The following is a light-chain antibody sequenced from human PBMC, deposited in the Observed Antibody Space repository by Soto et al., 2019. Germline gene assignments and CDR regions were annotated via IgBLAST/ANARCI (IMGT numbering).Light chain of an antibody. CDR1: RSISSY. Sequence: DIQMTQSPSSLSASVRDRVTITCRASRSISSYLNWYQQKPRKAPKLLIYKASTLKSGVPSRFSGSGSGTEFTLTISSLQPDDFATYYCQHYNSYSEAFGQGTKVDNK. J-gene: IGKJ1*01. CDR3: QHYNSYSEA. CDR2: KAS. V-gene: IGKV1-5*03.